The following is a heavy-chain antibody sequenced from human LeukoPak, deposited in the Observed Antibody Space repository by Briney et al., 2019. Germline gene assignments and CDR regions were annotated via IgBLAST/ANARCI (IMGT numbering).Heavy chain of an antibody. Sequence: ASVKVSCKASGGTFSSYAISWVRQAPGQGLEWMGGIIPIFGTANYAQKFQGRVTITTDESTSTAYMELSSLRSEDTAVYYCASDVHGDYGSGWFDPWGQGTLVSVSS. CDR3: ASDVHGDYGSGWFDP. D-gene: IGHD4-17*01. J-gene: IGHJ5*02. V-gene: IGHV1-69*05. CDR1: GGTFSSYA. CDR2: IIPIFGTA.